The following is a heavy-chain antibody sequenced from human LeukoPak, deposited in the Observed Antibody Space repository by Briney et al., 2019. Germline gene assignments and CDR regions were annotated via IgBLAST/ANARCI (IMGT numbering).Heavy chain of an antibody. D-gene: IGHD3-22*01. Sequence: EPGGSLRLSCAASGFTFSSYGMSWVRQAPGKGLEWVSAISGSGGSTYYADSVKGRFTISRDNAKNSLYLQMNSLRAEDTAVYYCAREGLYDSRGYENFWGQGTQVTVSS. CDR1: GFTFSSYG. CDR3: AREGLYDSRGYENF. J-gene: IGHJ4*02. V-gene: IGHV3-23*01. CDR2: ISGSGGST.